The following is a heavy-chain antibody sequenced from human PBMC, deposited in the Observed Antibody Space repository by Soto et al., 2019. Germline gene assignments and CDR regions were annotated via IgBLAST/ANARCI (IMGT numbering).Heavy chain of an antibody. D-gene: IGHD3-10*01. CDR2: ISSSSSTI. V-gene: IGHV3-48*02. CDR3: ARGASITMVRGDTLFDY. CDR1: GFTFSSYS. Sequence: GGSLRLSCAASGFTFSSYSMNWVRQAPGKGLEWVSYISSSSSTIYYADSVKGRFTISRDNAKNSLYLQMNSLRDEDTAVYYCARGASITMVRGDTLFDYWGQGTLVTVSS. J-gene: IGHJ4*02.